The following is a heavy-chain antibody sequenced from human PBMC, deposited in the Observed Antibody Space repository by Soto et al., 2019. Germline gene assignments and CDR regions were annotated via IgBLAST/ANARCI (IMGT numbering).Heavy chain of an antibody. V-gene: IGHV1-2*04. Sequence: ASVKVSCKASGYTFTGYYMHSVRQAPGQGLEWMGWINPNSGGTNYAQKFQGWVTMTRDTSISTAYMELSRLRSDDTAVYYCARDKITGLFDYWGQGTLVNVSS. J-gene: IGHJ4*02. D-gene: IGHD2-8*02. CDR3: ARDKITGLFDY. CDR1: GYTFTGYY. CDR2: INPNSGGT.